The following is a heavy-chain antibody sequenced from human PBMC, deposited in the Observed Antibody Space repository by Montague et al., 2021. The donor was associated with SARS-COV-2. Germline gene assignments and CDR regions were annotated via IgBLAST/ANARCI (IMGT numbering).Heavy chain of an antibody. Sequence: SLRPSCAASGFTFRNHWMSWVRQAPGKGLEWVANINQDTNGKNYVDSVKGRFTISRDNAENSLYLQMNSLRAEDTAIYYCARTGYGYHGMDVWGQGTTVTVS. D-gene: IGHD5-18*01. J-gene: IGHJ6*02. CDR3: ARTGYGYHGMDV. CDR2: INQDTNGK. V-gene: IGHV3-7*01. CDR1: GFTFRNHW.